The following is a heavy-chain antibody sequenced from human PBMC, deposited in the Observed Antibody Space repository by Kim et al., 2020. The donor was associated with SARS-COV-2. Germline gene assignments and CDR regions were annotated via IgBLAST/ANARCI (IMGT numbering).Heavy chain of an antibody. J-gene: IGHJ4*02. D-gene: IGHD3-3*01. CDR3: AKDPYYDFWSGYFFDY. V-gene: IGHV3-23*01. CDR2: ISGSGGST. CDR1: GFTFSSYA. Sequence: GGSPRLSCAASGFTFSSYAMSWVRQAPGKGLEWVSAISGSGGSTYYADSVKGRFTISRDNSKNTLYLQMNSLRAEDTAVYYCAKDPYYDFWSGYFFDYWGQGTLVTVSS.